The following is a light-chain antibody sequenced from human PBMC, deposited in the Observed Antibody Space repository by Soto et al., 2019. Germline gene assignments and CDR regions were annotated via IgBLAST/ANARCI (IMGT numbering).Light chain of an antibody. CDR2: GAS. V-gene: IGKV3-15*01. CDR1: QSVNSN. J-gene: IGKJ1*01. CDR3: PEYTTWPCT. Sequence: ETVMTQSPATLSVSPGERATLSCRASQSVNSNLAWYQQKLGQAPRVLIYGASTRATGIPDRFSGSGSGTEFILTISSLQSEYFAVYYCPEYTTWPCTFGQGTKVDIK.